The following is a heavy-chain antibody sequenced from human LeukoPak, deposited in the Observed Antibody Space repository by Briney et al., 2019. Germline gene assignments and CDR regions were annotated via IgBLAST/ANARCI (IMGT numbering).Heavy chain of an antibody. V-gene: IGHV4-59*01. CDR2: IYYSGST. CDR3: AREDGDPYSPFDY. CDR1: GGSISSYY. Sequence: PSETLSLTCTVSGGSISSYYWSWIRQPPGKGLEWIGYIYYSGSTNYNPSLKSRVTISVDTSKNQFSLKLSSVTAADTAVYYCAREDGDPYSPFDYWGQGTLVTVSS. J-gene: IGHJ4*02. D-gene: IGHD7-27*01.